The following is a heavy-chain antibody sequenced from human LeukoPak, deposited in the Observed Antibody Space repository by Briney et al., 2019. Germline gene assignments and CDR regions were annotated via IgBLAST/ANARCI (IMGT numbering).Heavy chain of an antibody. CDR2: INSDGNIT. J-gene: IGHJ4*02. V-gene: IGHV3-74*01. Sequence: GGSLRLSCAASDFAFRNYWMHWVRQPPGKGLVWVSRINSDGNITTYADSVKGRFTISRDNAKNTLFLQMNSLRVEDTAVYYCTRAIQGIADYWGQGTVVTVSS. D-gene: IGHD6-13*01. CDR3: TRAIQGIADY. CDR1: DFAFRNYW.